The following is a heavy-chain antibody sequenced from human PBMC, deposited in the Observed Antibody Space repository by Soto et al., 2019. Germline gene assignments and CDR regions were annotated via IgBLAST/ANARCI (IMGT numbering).Heavy chain of an antibody. CDR1: GDSISSGNKY. CDR2: IFSSGTT. Sequence: SETLSLTCTVSGDSISSGNKYWSWIRQAPGKGLEWIGYIFSSGTTYYNPSLKSRLTMSLDTSQNQFSLRLASVTDADSAVYYCARVPSPFDYYYAMDVWGQGTTVTSP. V-gene: IGHV4-30-4*01. D-gene: IGHD3-16*01. CDR3: ARVPSPFDYYYAMDV. J-gene: IGHJ6*02.